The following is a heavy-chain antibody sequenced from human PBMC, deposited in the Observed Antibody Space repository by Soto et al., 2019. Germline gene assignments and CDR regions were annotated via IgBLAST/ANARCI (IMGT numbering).Heavy chain of an antibody. CDR1: GGSISTSNYY. D-gene: IGHD5-18*01. J-gene: IGHJ3*02. V-gene: IGHV4-39*01. Sequence: QLQMQESGPGLVKPSETLSLTCTVSGGSISTSNYYWGWIRQPPGKGPEWIGSIYYSGNTYYNPSIKRGVTISVVTSKNQCSLKLNSVTAADTTVYYCAGETAVTHGAFDIWGEWTMVTVSS. CDR2: IYYSGNT. CDR3: AGETAVTHGAFDI.